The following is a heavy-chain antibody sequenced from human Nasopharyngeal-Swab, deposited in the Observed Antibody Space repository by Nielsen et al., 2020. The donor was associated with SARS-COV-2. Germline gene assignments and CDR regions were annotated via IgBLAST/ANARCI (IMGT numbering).Heavy chain of an antibody. Sequence: GESLKISCAAYGFTFSSYSMNWVRQAPGKGLEWVSYISSSSSTIYYADSVKGRFTISRDNAKNSLYLQMNSLRAEDTAVYYCAESGYDFWSACIVWGQGTLVTVSS. CDR1: GFTFSSYS. CDR2: ISSSSSTI. D-gene: IGHD3-3*01. V-gene: IGHV3-48*01. J-gene: IGHJ4*02. CDR3: AESGYDFWSACIV.